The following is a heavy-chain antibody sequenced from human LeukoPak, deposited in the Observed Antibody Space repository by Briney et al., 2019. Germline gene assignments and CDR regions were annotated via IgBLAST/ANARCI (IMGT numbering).Heavy chain of an antibody. V-gene: IGHV3-15*01. Sequence: GGSLRLSCAASGFTVNSNYMSWVRQAPGKGLEWIGRILRRSGGGATDYAAPVKGRFSISKDDSKNTLYLQMNSLKIEDTAIYYCTTLTMIAVHLDFWGQGTPVTVSS. CDR1: GFTVNSNY. D-gene: IGHD3-22*01. CDR2: ILRRSGGGAT. J-gene: IGHJ4*02. CDR3: TTLTMIAVHLDF.